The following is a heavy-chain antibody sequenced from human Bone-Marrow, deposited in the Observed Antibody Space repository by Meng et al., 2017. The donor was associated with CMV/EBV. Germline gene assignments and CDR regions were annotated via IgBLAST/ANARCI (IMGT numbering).Heavy chain of an antibody. J-gene: IGHJ3*01. D-gene: IGHD1-26*01. Sequence: SGTLSLTCTVSDGSISSGSYYWGWIRQPPGKGLEWIGNIHYSGSTYYTPSLKSRDTLSVDTSKNQFSLKLSSVTAADTAVYYCARVGITGSYSSYRCAFDFWGQGTMVTVSS. CDR1: DGSISSGSYY. V-gene: IGHV4-39*07. CDR2: IHYSGST. CDR3: ARVGITGSYSSYRCAFDF.